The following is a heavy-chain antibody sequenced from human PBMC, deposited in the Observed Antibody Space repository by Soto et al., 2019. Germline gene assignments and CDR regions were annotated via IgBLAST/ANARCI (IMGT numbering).Heavy chain of an antibody. CDR2: IHYSGST. J-gene: IGHJ5*02. Sequence: QVQLQESGPGLVKPSETLSLTCTVSGGSISSYYWSWIRQPPGKGLEWIGYIHYSGSTNYNPSLKSRVTISVDTSKNQFSLKLSSVTAADTAVYYCARMGMSSSWFPTFNWFDPWGQGTLVTVSS. CDR3: ARMGMSSSWFPTFNWFDP. V-gene: IGHV4-59*01. D-gene: IGHD6-13*01. CDR1: GGSISSYY.